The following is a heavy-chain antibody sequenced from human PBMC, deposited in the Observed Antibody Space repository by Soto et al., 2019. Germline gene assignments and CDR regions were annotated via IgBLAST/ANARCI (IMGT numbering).Heavy chain of an antibody. Sequence: SETLSLTCSVSGGSISSSSYSWGWIRQPPGKGLEWIGTIYYSGSTHYNPSLEGRVAISADTPNNQLSLRLSSVTAADTAVYYCASGGSSNWFDPWGQGTLVTVSS. CDR1: GGSISSSSYS. CDR2: IYYSGST. J-gene: IGHJ5*02. V-gene: IGHV4-39*01. D-gene: IGHD1-26*01. CDR3: ASGGSSNWFDP.